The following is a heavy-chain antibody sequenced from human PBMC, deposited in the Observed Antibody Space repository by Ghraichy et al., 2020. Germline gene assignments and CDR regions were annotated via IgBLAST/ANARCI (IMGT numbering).Heavy chain of an antibody. D-gene: IGHD3-3*01. V-gene: IGHV3-11*01. CDR2: ISSSGDTI. J-gene: IGHJ4*02. CDR1: GFTFSDYY. Sequence: GGSLRLSCAASGFTFSDYYMSWIRQAPGKGLEWVSYISSSGDTIYYADSVKGRFTISRDNAKSSLYLQMNRLRAEDTAVYYCARDLRLPTTILWSPNGALDYWGQGTLVTVSS. CDR3: ARDLRLPTTILWSPNGALDY.